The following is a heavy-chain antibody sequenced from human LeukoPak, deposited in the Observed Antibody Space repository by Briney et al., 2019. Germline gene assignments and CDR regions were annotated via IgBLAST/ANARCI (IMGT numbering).Heavy chain of an antibody. CDR2: IIPILGIA. D-gene: IGHD3-22*01. V-gene: IGHV1-69*04. J-gene: IGHJ4*02. CDR1: GGTFSSYA. CDR3: ARGSYYYDSSGKGHY. Sequence: SVKVSCKASGGTFSSYAISWVRQTPGPGLEWMGRIIPILGIANYAQQFQGRVTITADKSTSTAYMELSSLRSEDTAVYYCARGSYYYDSSGKGHYWGQGTLVTVSS.